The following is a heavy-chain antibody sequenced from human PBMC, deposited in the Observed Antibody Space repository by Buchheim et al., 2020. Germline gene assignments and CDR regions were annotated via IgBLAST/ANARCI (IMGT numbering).Heavy chain of an antibody. Sequence: QVQLVQSGAEVKKPGASVKVSCKASGYTFTSYYMHWVRQAPGQGLEWMGIINPSGGSTSYAQKFQGRVTMTRDTSTSTVYMELSSLRSEDTAVYYWARDRGDYDYIWGSYSNDYWGQGTL. CDR3: ARDRGDYDYIWGSYSNDY. V-gene: IGHV1-46*03. CDR2: INPSGGST. CDR1: GYTFTSYY. D-gene: IGHD3-16*01. J-gene: IGHJ4*02.